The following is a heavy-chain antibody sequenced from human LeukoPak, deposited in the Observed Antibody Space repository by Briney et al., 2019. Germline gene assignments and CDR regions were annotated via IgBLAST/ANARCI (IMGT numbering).Heavy chain of an antibody. Sequence: PGGSLRLSCAASGFTFDDYDMSWVSQAPGKGLEWVSGINWNCSSTGYADSVKGRFTISIDNARNSLYLQMNSLRAEDTALYYCARIAMAGIGDGFDIWGQGTMVTVSS. CDR3: ARIAMAGIGDGFDI. D-gene: IGHD6-19*01. CDR2: INWNCSST. CDR1: GFTFDDYD. J-gene: IGHJ3*02. V-gene: IGHV3-20*04.